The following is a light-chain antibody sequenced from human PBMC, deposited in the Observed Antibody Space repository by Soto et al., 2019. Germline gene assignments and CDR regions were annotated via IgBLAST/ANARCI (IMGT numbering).Light chain of an antibody. CDR1: QTIDVY. J-gene: IGKJ1*01. V-gene: IGKV1-39*01. Sequence: DIQMTQSPSSLSASXGDRVAITCRASQTIDVYLNWYLQKPGRAPQLLIYAASKLQSGVPSRFSGSGSGTDFTLTFSSLQADDSATYFCQQSYMTPRTFGQGTKVDIK. CDR3: QQSYMTPRT. CDR2: AAS.